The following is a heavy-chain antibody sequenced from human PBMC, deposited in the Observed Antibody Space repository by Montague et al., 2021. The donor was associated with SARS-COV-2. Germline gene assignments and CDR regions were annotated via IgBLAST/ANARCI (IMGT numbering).Heavy chain of an antibody. CDR1: EFTFTDYY. V-gene: IGHV3-11*01. CDR3: ARVWAYGFDL. CDR2: ISSSPTKI. D-gene: IGHD3-10*01. Sequence: SLRLSCAASEFTFTDYYMSWIRQAPGKGLEWISHISSSPTKIFYADSVKGRFTISRDNAKSSLFLQLSSLRAEDTAVYFCARVWAYGFDLWGQGTLVTVSS. J-gene: IGHJ4*02.